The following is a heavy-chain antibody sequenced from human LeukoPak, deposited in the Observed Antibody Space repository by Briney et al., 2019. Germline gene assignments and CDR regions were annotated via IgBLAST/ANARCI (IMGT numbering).Heavy chain of an antibody. J-gene: IGHJ4*02. D-gene: IGHD3-10*01. CDR2: IWYDGTNE. CDR1: GFTFSRYG. V-gene: IGHV3-33*01. Sequence: GGSLRLSCAASGFTFSRYGMHWVRQAPGKGLEWVAVIWYDGTNEYYADSVKGRFTISRDNAKNSLYLQMNSLRAEDTAVYYCAREKMVRGVIRALDYWGQGTLVTVSS. CDR3: AREKMVRGVIRALDY.